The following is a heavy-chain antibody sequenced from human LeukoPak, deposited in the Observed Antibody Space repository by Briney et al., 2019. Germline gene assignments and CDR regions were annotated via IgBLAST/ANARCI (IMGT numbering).Heavy chain of an antibody. J-gene: IGHJ3*02. CDR3: ARTAPGRSAFDI. V-gene: IGHV1-2*02. D-gene: IGHD1-14*01. Sequence: ASVKVSCKASGYTFTGYYMHWVRQAPGQGLEWMGWINPNSGGTYYAQKFQGRVTMTSDTSISTAYMELSRLRSDNTAVYYCARTAPGRSAFDIWGQGTMVTVSS. CDR2: INPNSGGT. CDR1: GYTFTGYY.